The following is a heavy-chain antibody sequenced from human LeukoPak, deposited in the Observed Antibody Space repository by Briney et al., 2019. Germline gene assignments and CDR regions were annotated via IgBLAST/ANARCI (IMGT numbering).Heavy chain of an antibody. D-gene: IGHD3-9*01. V-gene: IGHV1-8*01. CDR1: GYTFTSYD. CDR3: ARDFDWLLSTDY. CDR2: MNLNSGNT. J-gene: IGHJ4*02. Sequence: GAPVKVSCKASGYTFTSYDINWVRQATGQGLEWMGWMNLNSGNTGYAQKFQGRVTMTRNTSISTAYMELSSLRSEDTAVYYCARDFDWLLSTDYWGQGTLVTVSS.